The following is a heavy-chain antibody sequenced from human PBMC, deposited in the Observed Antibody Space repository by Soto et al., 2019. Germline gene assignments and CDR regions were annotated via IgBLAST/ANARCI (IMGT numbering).Heavy chain of an antibody. V-gene: IGHV3-23*01. J-gene: IGHJ3*02. CDR2: ISGSGGST. CDR1: GFTFSSYA. D-gene: IGHD2-15*01. Sequence: PVGSLRLSCAASGFTFSSYAMSWVRQAPGKGLEWVSAISGSGGSTYYADSVKGRFTISRDNSKNTLYLQMNSLRAEDTAVYYCAKDQDIVVVVAATPGAFDIWGQGTMVTVSS. CDR3: AKDQDIVVVVAATPGAFDI.